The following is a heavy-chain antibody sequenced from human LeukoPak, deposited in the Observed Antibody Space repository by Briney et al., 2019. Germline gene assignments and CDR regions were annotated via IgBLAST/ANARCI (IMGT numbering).Heavy chain of an antibody. D-gene: IGHD3-22*01. V-gene: IGHV4-59*01. CDR2: IYYSGST. CDR1: GGSINSYY. J-gene: IGHJ2*01. CDR3: ARSRDDSSGYYYGNWYFDL. Sequence: SETLSLTCTVSGGSINSYYWSWIRQPPGKGLEWIGYIYYSGSTNYNPSLKSRVTISVDPSKNQFSLKLSSVTAADTAVYYCARSRDDSSGYYYGNWYFDLWGRGTLVTVSS.